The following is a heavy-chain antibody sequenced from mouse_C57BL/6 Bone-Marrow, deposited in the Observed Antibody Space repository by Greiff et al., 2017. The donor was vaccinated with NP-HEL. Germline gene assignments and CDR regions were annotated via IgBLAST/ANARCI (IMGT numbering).Heavy chain of an antibody. D-gene: IGHD1-1*01. J-gene: IGHJ1*03. Sequence: QVQLKESGAELVKPGASVKLSCKASGYTFTSYWMHWVKQRPGQGLEWIGMIHPNSGSTNYNEKFKSKATLTVDKSSSTAYMQLSSLTSEDSAVYYCARRSITTVVAWYFDVWGTGTTVTVSS. V-gene: IGHV1-64*01. CDR3: ARRSITTVVAWYFDV. CDR1: GYTFTSYW. CDR2: IHPNSGST.